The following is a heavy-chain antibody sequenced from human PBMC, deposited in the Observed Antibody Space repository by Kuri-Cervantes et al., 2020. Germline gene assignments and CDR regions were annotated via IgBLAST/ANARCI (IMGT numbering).Heavy chain of an antibody. V-gene: IGHV4-38-2*02. Sequence: SQILSLTCAVSGYSISSSNWWGWIRQPPGKGLEWIGSIYYSGSTYYNPSLKSRVTISVDTSKNQFSLKLSSVTAADTAVYYCARDADSSGWYLNAFDIWGQGTMVTVSS. CDR1: GYSISSSNW. CDR3: ARDADSSGWYLNAFDI. CDR2: IYYSGST. D-gene: IGHD6-19*01. J-gene: IGHJ3*02.